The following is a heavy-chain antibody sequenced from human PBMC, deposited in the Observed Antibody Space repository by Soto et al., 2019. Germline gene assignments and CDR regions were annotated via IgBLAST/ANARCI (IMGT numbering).Heavy chain of an antibody. CDR1: GGSISKSY. CDR3: VRDGSKTLRDWFDP. Sequence: SETLSLTCSVSGGSISKSYWSWIRKTAGKGLEWMGRVYATGTTDYNPSLRSRVAMSVDISKKTFSLRLTSVTAADTGVYYCVRDGSKTLRDWFDPWGQGKLVTVSS. J-gene: IGHJ5*02. D-gene: IGHD4-17*01. V-gene: IGHV4-4*07. CDR2: VYATGTT.